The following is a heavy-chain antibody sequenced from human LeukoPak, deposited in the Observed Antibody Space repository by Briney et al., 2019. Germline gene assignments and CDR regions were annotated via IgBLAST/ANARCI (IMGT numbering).Heavy chain of an antibody. Sequence: GGSLRLSCAASGFTFSNYGMSWVRQAPGKGLEWVSAIGGGGTSTYYADSVKGRFTISRDNSKSTLYLLMSSLRAEDTAVYYCARTFSFEYWGQGTLVTVSS. CDR2: IGGGGTST. CDR1: GFTFSNYG. CDR3: ARTFSFEY. V-gene: IGHV3-23*01. J-gene: IGHJ4*02.